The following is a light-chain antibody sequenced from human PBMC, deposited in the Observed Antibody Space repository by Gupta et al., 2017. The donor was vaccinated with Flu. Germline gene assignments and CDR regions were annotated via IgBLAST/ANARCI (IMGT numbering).Light chain of an antibody. V-gene: IGLV1-47*02. CDR1: NSKVGSND. Sequence: RGTNTYAGGNSKVGSNDVYCYQHPPEATPNLIRYINNKRSSGVPEGVSGSKYGTTAALTNNGLQAEDGAEYYCAAGDDSRSDVVFGGGTKPTVL. CDR3: AAGDDSRSDVV. CDR2: INN. J-gene: IGLJ2*01.